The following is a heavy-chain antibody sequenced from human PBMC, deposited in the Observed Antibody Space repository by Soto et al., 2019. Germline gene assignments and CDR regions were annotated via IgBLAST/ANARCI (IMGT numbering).Heavy chain of an antibody. J-gene: IGHJ5*02. CDR1: GGSISSSSYY. D-gene: IGHD6-13*01. CDR3: ARHQSHSSSYVDP. Sequence: SETLSLTCTVSGGSISSSSYYWGWIRQPPGKGLEWIGSIYYSGSTYYNPSPKSRVTISVDTSKNQFSLKLSSVTAADTAVYYCARHQSHSSSYVDPWGQGTLVTVSS. CDR2: IYYSGST. V-gene: IGHV4-39*01.